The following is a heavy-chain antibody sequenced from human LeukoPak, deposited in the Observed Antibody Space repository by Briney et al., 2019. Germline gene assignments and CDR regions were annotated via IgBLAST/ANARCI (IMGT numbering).Heavy chain of an antibody. Sequence: GGSLRLSCAASGFTFSSYSMNWVRQAPGKGLEWVSSISSSSSYIYYADSVKGRFTISRDNAKNSLYLQMNSLRAEDTAVYYCARAAIFGVAPAGMAFDIWGQGTMVTVSS. J-gene: IGHJ3*02. CDR1: GFTFSSYS. CDR2: ISSSSSYI. V-gene: IGHV3-21*01. D-gene: IGHD3-3*01. CDR3: ARAAIFGVAPAGMAFDI.